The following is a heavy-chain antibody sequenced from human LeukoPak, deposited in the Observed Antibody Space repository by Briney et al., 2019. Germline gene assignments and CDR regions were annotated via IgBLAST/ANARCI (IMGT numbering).Heavy chain of an antibody. CDR1: GFTFSSYA. CDR2: VSGSGGST. J-gene: IGHJ4*02. Sequence: PGGSLRLSCAASGFTFSSYAMTWVRQAPGKGLEWVSTVSGSGGSTYYADSVKGRVTISRDNSKNTLHLQMNSLRAEDTAVYYCAKSGGDFWSGYYVYWGQGTLVTVSS. D-gene: IGHD3-3*01. CDR3: AKSGGDFWSGYYVY. V-gene: IGHV3-23*01.